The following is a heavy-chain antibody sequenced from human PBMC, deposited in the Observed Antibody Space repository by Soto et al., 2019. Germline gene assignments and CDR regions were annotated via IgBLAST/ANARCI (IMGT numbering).Heavy chain of an antibody. CDR2: TNAGNGNT. Sequence: ASVKVSCKASGYTFTSYAMHWVRQAPGQRLEWMGWTNAGNGNTKYSQKFQGRVTITRDTSASTAYMELSSLRSEDTAVYYCARGGSLYWYFDLSGRGTLVTVSS. D-gene: IGHD1-26*01. CDR1: GYTFTSYA. CDR3: ARGGSLYWYFDL. V-gene: IGHV1-3*01. J-gene: IGHJ2*01.